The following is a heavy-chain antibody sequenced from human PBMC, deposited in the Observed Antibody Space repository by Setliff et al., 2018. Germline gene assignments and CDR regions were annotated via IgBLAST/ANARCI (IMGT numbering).Heavy chain of an antibody. CDR2: IDPQDGET. Sequence: ASVKVSCKASGYTFTGYYMHWVQQAPGKNLEWMGRIDPQDGETLYADKFLGRVTITADMSTDTAFMTLSSLTSDDTAVYYCARAAGSLTSDEYFHHWGQGTLVTVSS. CDR1: GYTFTGYY. J-gene: IGHJ1*01. V-gene: IGHV1-69-2*01. D-gene: IGHD6-25*01. CDR3: ARAAGSLTSDEYFHH.